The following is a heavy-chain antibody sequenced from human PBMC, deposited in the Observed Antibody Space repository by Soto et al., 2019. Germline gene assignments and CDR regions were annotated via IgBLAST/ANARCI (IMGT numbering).Heavy chain of an antibody. Sequence: EVQLVESGGGLVQPGGSLRLSCEASGLTFSSYWMHWVRQAPGKGLVWVSRINSDGGSTSYADSVKGRFTIARDNAKNTLYLQMNSLRAEDTAVYYCAMSHTVTTDYWGQGTLVTVSS. J-gene: IGHJ4*02. CDR2: INSDGGST. D-gene: IGHD4-17*01. CDR3: AMSHTVTTDY. V-gene: IGHV3-74*01. CDR1: GLTFSSYW.